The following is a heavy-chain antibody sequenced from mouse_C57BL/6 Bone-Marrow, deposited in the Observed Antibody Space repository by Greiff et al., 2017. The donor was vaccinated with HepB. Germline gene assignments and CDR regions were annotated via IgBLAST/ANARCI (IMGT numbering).Heavy chain of an antibody. Sequence: EVMLVESGAELVRPGSSVKLSCTASGFNIKDDYMHWVKQRPEQGLEWIGWIDPENGDTEYASKFQGKATITADTSSNSAYLRLSSLTSEDTAVYYCTTMVTTGYFDYWGQGTTLTVSS. CDR2: IDPENGDT. J-gene: IGHJ2*01. CDR1: GFNIKDDY. V-gene: IGHV14-4*01. D-gene: IGHD2-2*01. CDR3: TTMVTTGYFDY.